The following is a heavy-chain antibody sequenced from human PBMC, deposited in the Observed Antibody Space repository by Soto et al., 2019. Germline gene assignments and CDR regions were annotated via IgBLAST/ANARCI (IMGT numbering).Heavy chain of an antibody. V-gene: IGHV3-9*03. D-gene: IGHD3-22*01. CDR1: GFTFEDYA. CDR2: ISWNSGKV. Sequence: EMHLVESGGGLVQPGRSLTISCAASGFTFEDYAMHWVRQAPGKGLEWVSGISWNSGKVIYADSVKGRFTISRDNAKISLFLQMNSLRPEDMALYYCAKMVTWDSSGYYQRGFDCWGQGTLVTVSS. CDR3: AKMVTWDSSGYYQRGFDC. J-gene: IGHJ4*02.